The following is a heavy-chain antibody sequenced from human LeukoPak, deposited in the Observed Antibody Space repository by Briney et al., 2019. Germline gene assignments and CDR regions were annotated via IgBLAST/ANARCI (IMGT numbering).Heavy chain of an antibody. CDR2: INHSGGT. Sequence: ESLRLSCAASGFPVSSNYMTWVRQAPGKGLEWIGEINHSGGTNYNPSLKSRVTISVDTSKNQFSLKLSSVTAADTAVYYCARVTHFGYFQHWGQGTLVTVSS. CDR1: GFPVSSNY. D-gene: IGHD3-10*01. V-gene: IGHV4-34*01. CDR3: ARVTHFGYFQH. J-gene: IGHJ1*01.